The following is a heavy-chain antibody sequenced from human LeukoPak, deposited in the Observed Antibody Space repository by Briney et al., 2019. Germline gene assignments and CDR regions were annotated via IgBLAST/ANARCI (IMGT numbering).Heavy chain of an antibody. CDR2: ISSSGSTI. D-gene: IGHD3-10*01. J-gene: IGHJ4*02. V-gene: IGHV3-48*02. Sequence: GRSLRLSCAASGFTFSSYNMNWVRQAPGKGLEWVSDISSSGSTIYFADSVKGRFTISRDNAKNSLYLQMNSLRDEDTAVYYCARLEYYYVSGNYYKLFDYWGQGTLVTVCS. CDR3: ARLEYYYVSGNYYKLFDY. CDR1: GFTFSSYN.